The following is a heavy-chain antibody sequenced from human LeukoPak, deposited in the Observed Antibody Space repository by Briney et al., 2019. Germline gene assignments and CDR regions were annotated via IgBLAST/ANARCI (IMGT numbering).Heavy chain of an antibody. V-gene: IGHV4-59*12. Sequence: PSETLSLTCTVSGGSISSYYWSWIRQPPGKGLEWIGYIYYSGSINYNPSLKSRVTISVDTSKNQFSLKLSSVTAADTAVYFCAREAYDVLTSDWFDPWGQGTLVTVSS. D-gene: IGHD3-9*01. CDR1: GGSISSYY. CDR3: AREAYDVLTSDWFDP. J-gene: IGHJ5*02. CDR2: IYYSGSI.